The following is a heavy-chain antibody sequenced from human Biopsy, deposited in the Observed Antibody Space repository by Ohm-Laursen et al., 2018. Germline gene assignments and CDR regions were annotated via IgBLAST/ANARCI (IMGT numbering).Heavy chain of an antibody. Sequence: SETLSLTWTVSGGSISGYHWSWIRQPPGKGLEWIGYINHSGSTNYNPSLKSRLTISVDTSKNQFSLKLTSVTAADTAVYYCARDLIAYCPTTSCDNFGMDVWGQGTTVTVSS. V-gene: IGHV4-59*01. CDR3: ARDLIAYCPTTSCDNFGMDV. J-gene: IGHJ6*02. CDR2: INHSGST. D-gene: IGHD2-2*01. CDR1: GGSISGYH.